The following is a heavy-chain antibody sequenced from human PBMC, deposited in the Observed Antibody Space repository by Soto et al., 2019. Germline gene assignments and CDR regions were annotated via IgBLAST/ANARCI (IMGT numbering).Heavy chain of an antibody. Sequence: GGSLRLSCAASGFTFSSYAMHWVRQAPGKGLEWVVVISYDGSNKYYADSVKGRFTISRDNSKNTLYLQMNSLRAEDTAVYYCARDPAIVGATFDYWGQGTLVTVSS. CDR2: ISYDGSNK. CDR3: ARDPAIVGATFDY. CDR1: GFTFSSYA. D-gene: IGHD1-26*01. V-gene: IGHV3-30*04. J-gene: IGHJ4*02.